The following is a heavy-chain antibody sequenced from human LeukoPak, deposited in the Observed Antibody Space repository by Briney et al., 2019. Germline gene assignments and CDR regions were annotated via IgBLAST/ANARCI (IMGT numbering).Heavy chain of an antibody. D-gene: IGHD3-10*01. CDR1: GFTFTSYG. CDR2: IWYDGSNK. J-gene: IGHJ4*02. V-gene: IGHV3-33*08. CDR3: ARAPDYYGSGRSGFDY. Sequence: GGSLRLSCAASGFTFTSYGMHWVRQAPGKGLEWVAVIWYDGSNKYYADSVKGRFTISRDNSKNRLSLQMNSLRAEDTAVYYCARAPDYYGSGRSGFDYWGQGTLVTVSS.